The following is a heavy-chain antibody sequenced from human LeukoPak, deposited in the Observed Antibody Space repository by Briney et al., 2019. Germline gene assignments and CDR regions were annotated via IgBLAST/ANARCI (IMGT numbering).Heavy chain of an antibody. J-gene: IGHJ4*02. Sequence: VGSLRLSCAASGYTFTCCAMSWVRQAPGKGLEWVSAISGSGDSTYYADSVKGRFTMSRDNSKNTLYLQMNSLRAEDTAVYFCAKDLSGAADFWGQGSLVTVSS. CDR2: ISGSGDST. CDR3: AKDLSGAADF. CDR1: GYTFTCCA. D-gene: IGHD6-19*01. V-gene: IGHV3-23*01.